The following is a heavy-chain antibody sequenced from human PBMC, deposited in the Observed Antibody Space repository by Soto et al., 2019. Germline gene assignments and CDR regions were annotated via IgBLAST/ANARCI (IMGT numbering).Heavy chain of an antibody. D-gene: IGHD3-10*01. CDR3: AKELGFGESVPDY. CDR2: ISYDGSNK. Sequence: QVQLVESGGGVVQPGRSLRLSCAASGFTFSSYGMHWVRQAPGKGLEWVAVISYDGSNKYYADSVKGRFTISRDNSKNTLYLQMNSLRAEDTAVYYCAKELGFGESVPDYWGQGTLVTVSS. CDR1: GFTFSSYG. J-gene: IGHJ4*02. V-gene: IGHV3-30*18.